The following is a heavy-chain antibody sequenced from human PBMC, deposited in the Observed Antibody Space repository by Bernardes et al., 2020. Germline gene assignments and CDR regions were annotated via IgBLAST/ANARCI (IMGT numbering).Heavy chain of an antibody. CDR2: VSFDEDA. CDR3: ARGLSSGWSWSEFDY. J-gene: IGHJ4*02. CDR1: GFRFSSYA. D-gene: IGHD6-19*01. V-gene: IGHV3-30*04. Sequence: GGSLRLSCAATGFRFSSYAMHWVRQSPGKGLEWVAVVSFDEDAYYADSVKGRFTISRDVSRNTLYLEMNSLRVEDTALYYCARGLSSGWSWSEFDYWGQGTLVTVSS.